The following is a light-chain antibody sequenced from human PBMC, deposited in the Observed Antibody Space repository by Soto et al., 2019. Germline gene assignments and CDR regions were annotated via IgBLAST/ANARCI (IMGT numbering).Light chain of an antibody. CDR1: HSLLHSNGFHY. Sequence: IVMSQSPLSLTVTPGQPASISCRSSHSLLHSNGFHYLDWYLQKPGQPPHLLLYLGSYRAYGVPDRFRGSGSGTEFTMSITRVEAEDVGVFDCMQALEAPPTFGQGTK. CDR2: LGS. J-gene: IGKJ2*01. CDR3: MQALEAPPT. V-gene: IGKV2-28*01.